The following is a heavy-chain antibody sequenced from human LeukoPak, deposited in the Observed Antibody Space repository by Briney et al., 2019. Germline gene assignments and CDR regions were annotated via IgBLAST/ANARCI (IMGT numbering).Heavy chain of an antibody. J-gene: IGHJ4*02. CDR2: IYTSGST. CDR3: ARGGYCGGDCYFYY. V-gene: IGHV4-61*02. Sequence: SETLSLTCTVSGGSISSGSYYWSWIRQPAGKGLEWIGRIYTSGSTNYNPSLKSRVTISVDTSKNQFSLKLSSVTAADTAVYYCARGGYCGGDCYFYYWGQGTLVTVSS. CDR1: GGSISSGSYY. D-gene: IGHD2-21*02.